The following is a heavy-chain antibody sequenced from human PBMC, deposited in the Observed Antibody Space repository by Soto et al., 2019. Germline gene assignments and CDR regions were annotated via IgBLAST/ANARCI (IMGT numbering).Heavy chain of an antibody. J-gene: IGHJ4*02. CDR1: GFTFDDYA. CDR2: ISWNSGSI. CDR3: EKDRGLGGYSYGSGYLDY. V-gene: IGHV3-9*01. Sequence: EVQLVESGGGLVQPGRSLRLSCAASGFTFDDYAMHWVRQAPGKGLEWVSGISWNSGSIGYADSVKGRFTISRDNAKYSLYLQLNSLRAEDTAFYYCEKDRGLGGYSYGSGYLDYWGQGTLVTVSS. D-gene: IGHD5-18*01.